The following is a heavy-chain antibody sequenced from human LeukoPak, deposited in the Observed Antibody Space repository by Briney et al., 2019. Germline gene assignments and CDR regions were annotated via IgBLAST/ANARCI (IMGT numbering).Heavy chain of an antibody. CDR2: IYTSGST. CDR1: GGSISNYY. V-gene: IGHV4-4*07. J-gene: IGHJ4*02. D-gene: IGHD2-15*01. CDR3: ARVYCSGGGCYFDY. Sequence: PSETLSLTCTVSGGSISNYYWSWIRQPAGKGLEWIGRIYTSGSTNYNPSLKSRVTMSVDTSKNQFSLKLSSVTAADTAVYYCARVYCSGGGCYFDYWGQGTLVTVSS.